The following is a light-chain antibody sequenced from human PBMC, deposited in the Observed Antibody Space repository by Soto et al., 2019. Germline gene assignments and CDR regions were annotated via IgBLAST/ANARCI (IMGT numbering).Light chain of an antibody. V-gene: IGKV3-20*01. CDR2: GSS. CDR3: QEYGSSQLT. J-gene: IGKJ4*01. CDR1: QSVSSSY. Sequence: EIVLTQSPGTLSLSPGERATLSCRASQSVSSSYLAWYQQKPGQAPRLLIYGSSSRATGIPDWFSGSGSGTDFTLTISRLEPEDFAVYYYQEYGSSQLTFGGGTKVVIK.